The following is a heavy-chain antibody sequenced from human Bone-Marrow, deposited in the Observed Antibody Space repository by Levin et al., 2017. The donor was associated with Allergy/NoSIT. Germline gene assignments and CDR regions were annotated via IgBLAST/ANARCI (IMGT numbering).Heavy chain of an antibody. CDR1: GITFSSSW. CDR2: INPDGSSI. V-gene: IGHV3-74*01. J-gene: IGHJ3*01. CDR3: VSSSD. D-gene: IGHD6-19*01. Sequence: LSLTCAASGITFSSSWMHWARQAPGEGLLLVSRINPDGSSISYADSVKGRFTTSRDNAKNTLYLQMNSLRAEDTAVYYCVSSSDWGQGTLVTVSS.